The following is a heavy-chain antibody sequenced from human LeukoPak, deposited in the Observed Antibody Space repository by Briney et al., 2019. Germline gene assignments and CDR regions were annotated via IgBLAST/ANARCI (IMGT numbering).Heavy chain of an antibody. J-gene: IGHJ4*02. CDR2: IYPGDSDT. CDR1: GYSFTNYW. CDR3: ARAERLVPNYYDSSGYYYALGY. V-gene: IGHV5-51*01. D-gene: IGHD3-22*01. Sequence: GESLKISCKGSGYSFTNYWIGWVRQMPGKGLEWMGIIYPGDSDTRYSPSFQGQVAISADRSFSPAYLQWSSLKASDTAMYFCARAERLVPNYYDSSGYYYALGYWGQGTLVTVSS.